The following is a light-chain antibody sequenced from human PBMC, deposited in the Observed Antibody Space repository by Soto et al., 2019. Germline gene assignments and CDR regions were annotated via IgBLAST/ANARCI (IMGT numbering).Light chain of an antibody. CDR1: QDIKNY. V-gene: IGKV1-39*01. J-gene: IGKJ4*01. CDR2: AAS. CDR3: QQSYSTPRT. Sequence: DIQMTQSPSSLSASVGDRVTITCQASQDIKNYLNWYQQKPGKAPKLLIYAASSLQSGVPSRFSGSGSGTDFTLTISSLQPEDFATYYCQQSYSTPRTFGGGTKVEIK.